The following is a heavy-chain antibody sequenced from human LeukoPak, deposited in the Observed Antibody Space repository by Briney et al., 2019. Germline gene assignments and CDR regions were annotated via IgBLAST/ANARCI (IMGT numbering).Heavy chain of an antibody. Sequence: GGSLRLSRAASGFTFSSYAMHWVRQAPGKGLEWVAVISYDGSNKYYADSVKGRFTISRDNSKNTLYLQMNSLRAEDTAVYYCARDYSYYYMDVWGKGTTVTVSS. J-gene: IGHJ6*03. V-gene: IGHV3-30-3*01. CDR3: ARDYSYYYMDV. CDR1: GFTFSSYA. CDR2: ISYDGSNK. D-gene: IGHD4-11*01.